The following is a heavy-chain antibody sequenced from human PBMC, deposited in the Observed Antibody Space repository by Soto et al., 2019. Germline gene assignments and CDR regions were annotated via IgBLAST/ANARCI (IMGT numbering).Heavy chain of an antibody. V-gene: IGHV1-8*01. CDR3: ARGLQGYCSSTSCYSGYYYMDV. Sequence: ASVKVSCKASGYTFTSYDINWVRQATGQGLEWMGWMNPNSGNTGYAQKFQGRVTMTRNTSISTAYMELSSLRSEDTAVYYCARGLQGYCSSTSCYSGYYYMDVWGKGTTVPVSS. D-gene: IGHD2-2*01. J-gene: IGHJ6*03. CDR1: GYTFTSYD. CDR2: MNPNSGNT.